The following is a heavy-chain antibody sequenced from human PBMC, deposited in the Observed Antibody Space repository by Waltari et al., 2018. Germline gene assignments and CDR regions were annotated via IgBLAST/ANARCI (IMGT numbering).Heavy chain of an antibody. CDR1: GFTLSSFW. J-gene: IGHJ4*02. Sequence: EVQLVESGGGLVQPGGSLRLSCAASGFTLSSFWMNWVRQTPGKGLECVAGRKQDGSDKYYADSVKGRFTISRDNAKNSLYLQMNSLRAEDTAVYYCARSRAWIKSADFDYWGQGTLVTVSS. V-gene: IGHV3-7*01. CDR2: RKQDGSDK. D-gene: IGHD2-2*03. CDR3: ARSRAWIKSADFDY.